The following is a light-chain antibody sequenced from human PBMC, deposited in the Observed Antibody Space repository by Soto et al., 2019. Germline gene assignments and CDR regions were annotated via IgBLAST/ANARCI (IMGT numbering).Light chain of an antibody. CDR1: QSISNS. Sequence: DIPMTQSPSTLSASVGDRVTITCRASQSISNSLAWYQQKPGKAPNLLIYKAFCLENGDPSRLRGSGAGTEFTITISSLQPDDFAPYYCRQYVSYPVTFGGGTKVEMK. CDR3: RQYVSYPVT. V-gene: IGKV1-5*03. J-gene: IGKJ4*01. CDR2: KAF.